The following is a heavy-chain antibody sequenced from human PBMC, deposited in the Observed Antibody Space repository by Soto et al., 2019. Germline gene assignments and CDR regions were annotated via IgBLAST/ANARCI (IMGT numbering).Heavy chain of an antibody. J-gene: IGHJ4*02. CDR3: ARRPYSNFGVDY. V-gene: IGHV4-39*01. Sequence: SETLSLTCTVSGGSISSSSYYWGWIRQPPGKGLEWIGSIYYSGSTYYNPSLKSRVTISVDTSKNQFSLKLSSVTAADTAVYYCARRPYSNFGVDYWGQGTLVTVSS. CDR1: GGSISSSSYY. D-gene: IGHD4-4*01. CDR2: IYYSGST.